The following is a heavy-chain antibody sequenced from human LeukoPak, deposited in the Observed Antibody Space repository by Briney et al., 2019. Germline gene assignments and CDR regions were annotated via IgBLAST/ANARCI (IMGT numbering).Heavy chain of an antibody. D-gene: IGHD3/OR15-3a*01. CDR3: AKNFSMMVF. CDR1: GFAFREND. V-gene: IGHV3-23*01. Sequence: GGSLRLSCAASGFAFRENDMNWVRQAPGKGLEWVSGIRGYDGYTDYADSVRGRFTISRDNSRDTLFLEMNNLRIEDTAIYYCAKNFSMMVFWGPGTQVTVSS. J-gene: IGHJ4*02. CDR2: IRGYDGYT.